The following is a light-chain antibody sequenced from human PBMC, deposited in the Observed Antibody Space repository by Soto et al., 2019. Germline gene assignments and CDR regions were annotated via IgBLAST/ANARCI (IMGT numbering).Light chain of an antibody. Sequence: DIQMTQSPSSLSASVGDRVTITCRASQSISSYLNWYQQKPGQAPKLLIYAASSLQSGVPSRFSGSGSGTDFTLTISSLQPEDFAAYYCQQSYRTPPAFGQGTKVEIK. CDR3: QQSYRTPPA. CDR1: QSISSY. V-gene: IGKV1-39*01. J-gene: IGKJ1*01. CDR2: AAS.